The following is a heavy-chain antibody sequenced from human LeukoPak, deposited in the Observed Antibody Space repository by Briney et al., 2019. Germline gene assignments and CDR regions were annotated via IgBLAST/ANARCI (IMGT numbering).Heavy chain of an antibody. CDR1: GFTFSSYW. CDR2: ISSSSSYI. V-gene: IGHV3-21*01. CDR3: ARERGRAFDI. J-gene: IGHJ3*02. Sequence: GGSLRLSCAASGFTFSSYWMSWVRQAPGKGLEWVSSISSSSSYIYYADSVKGRFTISRDNAKNSLYLQMNSLRAEDTAVYYCARERGRAFDIWGQGTMVTVSS. D-gene: IGHD3-10*01.